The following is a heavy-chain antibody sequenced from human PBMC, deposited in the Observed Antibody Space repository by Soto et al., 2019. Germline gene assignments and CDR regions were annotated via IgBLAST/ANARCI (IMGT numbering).Heavy chain of an antibody. CDR3: ARNYYDRNGYFSHFEY. CDR2: ISSDGGTT. V-gene: IGHV3-64*01. D-gene: IGHD3-22*01. CDR1: GFIFSDYA. J-gene: IGHJ4*02. Sequence: EVQLVESGGGLVQPGGSLRLSCAASGFIFSDYAMHWVRQAPGKGLEYVSVISSDGGTTYYANSVKGRFTISRDNSNNTLYLQVDSLRAEDMAVYYCARNYYDRNGYFSHFEYWGQGALVIVSS.